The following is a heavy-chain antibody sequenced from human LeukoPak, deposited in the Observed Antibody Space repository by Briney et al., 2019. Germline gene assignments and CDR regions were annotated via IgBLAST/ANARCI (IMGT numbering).Heavy chain of an antibody. CDR3: ARVMTTYYYGVDV. J-gene: IGHJ6*02. Sequence: GGSLRLSCAASGFSVSGNYMNWVRQAPGKELEWVSVIYSGGSTYYADSVKGRFTISRDNSKNALYLQMNSLRAEDTAVYYCARVMTTYYYGVDVWGQGTTVTVSS. D-gene: IGHD4-11*01. CDR1: GFSVSGNY. CDR2: IYSGGST. V-gene: IGHV3-66*01.